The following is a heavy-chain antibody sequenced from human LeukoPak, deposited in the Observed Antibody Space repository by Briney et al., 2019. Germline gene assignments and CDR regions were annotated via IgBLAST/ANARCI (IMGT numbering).Heavy chain of an antibody. Sequence: GCPRLSPAASVFTPTSNYMSGVRSAPGQGREWVSVIYSGGSTYYTASVKGRFTISRDNSKNTLYLQMNSLRAEDTAVYYCARDGRGEYGMDVWGQGTTVTVSS. CDR2: IYSGGST. V-gene: IGHV3-66*01. J-gene: IGHJ6*02. CDR1: VFTPTSNY. CDR3: ARDGRGEYGMDV. D-gene: IGHD3-10*01.